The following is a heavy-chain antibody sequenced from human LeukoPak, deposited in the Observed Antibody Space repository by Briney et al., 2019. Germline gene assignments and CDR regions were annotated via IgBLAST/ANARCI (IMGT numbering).Heavy chain of an antibody. V-gene: IGHV4-39*01. CDR2: IYYSGNT. CDR1: GGSISSSSYY. D-gene: IGHD2-21*02. J-gene: IGHJ4*02. Sequence: PETLSLTCTVSGGSISSSSYYWGWIRQPPGKGLEWIGSIYYSGNTYYNPSLKSRVTISVDTSKNQFSLKQSSVTAADTAVYYCARHRTPNCGGDCYTNYYLDYWGQGTLVTVSS. CDR3: ARHRTPNCGGDCYTNYYLDY.